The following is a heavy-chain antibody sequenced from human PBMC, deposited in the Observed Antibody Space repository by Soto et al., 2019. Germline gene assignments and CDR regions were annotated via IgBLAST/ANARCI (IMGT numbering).Heavy chain of an antibody. J-gene: IGHJ6*02. CDR2: IWYDGSNK. CDR3: ARDVVPYYDFWSGYFDYYYYGMDV. CDR1: GFTSSTYG. D-gene: IGHD3-3*01. Sequence: GGSLRLSCPPSGFTSSTYGMHWVRQAPGKGLEWVAVIWYDGSNKYHADSVKGRFTISRDNSKNTLYLQMNSLRAEDTAVYYCARDVVPYYDFWSGYFDYYYYGMDVWGQGTTVTVSS. V-gene: IGHV3-33*01.